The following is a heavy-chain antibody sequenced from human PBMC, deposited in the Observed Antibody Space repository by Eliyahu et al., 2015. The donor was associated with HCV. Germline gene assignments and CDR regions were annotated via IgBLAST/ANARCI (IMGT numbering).Heavy chain of an antibody. CDR2: IRGGDTT. D-gene: IGHD3-22*01. CDR1: TFSDYA. J-gene: IGHJ4*02. V-gene: IGHV3-23*01. Sequence: TFSDYAMSWVRQAPGKGLEWVSTIRGGDTTYYADSVKGRFTISRDSSKSTLFLQLNTLRAEDTAVYYCARFYDSSGYYRTPTDYWGQGTLVTVSS. CDR3: ARFYDSSGYYRTPTDY.